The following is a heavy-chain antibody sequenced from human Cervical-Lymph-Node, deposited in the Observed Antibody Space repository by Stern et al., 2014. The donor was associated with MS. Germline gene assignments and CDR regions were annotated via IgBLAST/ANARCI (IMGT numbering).Heavy chain of an antibody. CDR1: GFTFSSYA. D-gene: IGHD3-3*01. CDR2: ISSDGSNK. Sequence: VQLVESGGGVVQPGRSLRLSCAASGFTFSSYAMHWVRQAPGKGLEWVAVISSDGSNKYYADSVKGRFTISRDNSKNTLYLQMNSLRAEDTAVYYCARDDYDFWSGYAGPVDYWGQGTLVTVSS. V-gene: IGHV3-30-3*01. J-gene: IGHJ4*02. CDR3: ARDDYDFWSGYAGPVDY.